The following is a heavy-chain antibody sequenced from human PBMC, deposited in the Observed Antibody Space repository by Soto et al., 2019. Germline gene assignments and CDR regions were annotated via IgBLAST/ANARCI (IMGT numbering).Heavy chain of an antibody. Sequence: QVQLVQSGAEVKKPGASVKVSCKASGYTFTSYGISWVRQAPGQGLEWMGWINVYNGNTNYAQKLQGRVTMTTDTATSTAYLELRSLRSDDTAVYFCARDTSRGEYDYWGQGTLVTVSS. CDR2: INVYNGNT. J-gene: IGHJ4*02. V-gene: IGHV1-18*01. CDR1: GYTFTSYG. D-gene: IGHD3-10*01. CDR3: ARDTSRGEYDY.